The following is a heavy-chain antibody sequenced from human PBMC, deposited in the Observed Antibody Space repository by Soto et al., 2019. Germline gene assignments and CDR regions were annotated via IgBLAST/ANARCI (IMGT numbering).Heavy chain of an antibody. Sequence: PSETLSLTCTVDSISTYYWNWLRQSPGKGLEWIGYIYYMGRTNCNPSLRSRVTMSIDTSRNQFSLKLRSVTAADTAVYYCARDPVGVTHFDYWGQGALVT. CDR1: SISTYY. CDR3: ARDPVGVTHFDY. D-gene: IGHD1-26*01. J-gene: IGHJ4*02. CDR2: IYYMGRT. V-gene: IGHV4-59*01.